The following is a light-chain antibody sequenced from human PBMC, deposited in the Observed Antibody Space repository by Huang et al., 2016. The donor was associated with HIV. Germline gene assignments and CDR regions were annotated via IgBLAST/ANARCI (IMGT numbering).Light chain of an antibody. V-gene: IGKV3-20*01. Sequence: IVLTQSPGTLSVSPGERATLSCRASQSISRSYLVWYQQKPGQAPRLLSYGASSRATGIPDRFSGSGSGRDFTLTISRLEPEDFAVYFCQQYHSSPVTFGQGTRLEMK. J-gene: IGKJ5*01. CDR2: GAS. CDR3: QQYHSSPVT. CDR1: QSISRSY.